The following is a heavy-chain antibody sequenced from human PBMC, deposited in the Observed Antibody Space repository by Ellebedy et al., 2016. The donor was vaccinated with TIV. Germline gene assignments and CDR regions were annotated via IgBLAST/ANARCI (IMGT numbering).Heavy chain of an antibody. CDR3: ARGLLFYDFWSGYYKGAGDYYYGMDV. CDR1: GGSISSSSYY. CDR2: IYYSGST. J-gene: IGHJ6*02. Sequence: MPSETLSLTCTVSGGSISSSSYYWSWIRQPPGKGLEWIGYIYYSGSTKYNPSLKSRVTISVGTSKNQFSLKLSSATAADTAVYYCARGLLFYDFWSGYYKGAGDYYYGMDVWGQGTTVTVSS. D-gene: IGHD3-3*01. V-gene: IGHV4-61*01.